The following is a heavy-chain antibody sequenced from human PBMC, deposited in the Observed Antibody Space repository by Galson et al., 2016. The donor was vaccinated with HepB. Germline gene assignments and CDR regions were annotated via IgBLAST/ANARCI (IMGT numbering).Heavy chain of an antibody. CDR2: ISGNGDTT. V-gene: IGHV3-23*01. CDR1: SFAFQNYA. CDR3: AKYLEGGNFGYFDY. D-gene: IGHD1-1*01. J-gene: IGHJ4*02. Sequence: SLRLSCAASSFAFQNYAMTWVRQAPGKGLEWVASISGNGDTTYYADSVKGRFTISRDNFKKTLYVQMNSLRAEDTAVYFCAKYLEGGNFGYFDYWGQGTLVTISS.